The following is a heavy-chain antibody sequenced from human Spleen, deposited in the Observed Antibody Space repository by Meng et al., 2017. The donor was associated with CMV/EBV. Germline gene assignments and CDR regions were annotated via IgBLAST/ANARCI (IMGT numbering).Heavy chain of an antibody. Sequence: GASLNISCTGSGYSFSTDWIGWVRQQPGKGLEWIGIIYPADSNIRISPTLQGQVTISADESISTAYLQWSSLKASDTATYYCVRQEYSTSSVENWGQGTLVTVSS. CDR2: IYPADSNI. D-gene: IGHD2/OR15-2a*01. J-gene: IGHJ4*02. CDR3: VRQEYSTSSVEN. CDR1: GYSFSTDW. V-gene: IGHV5-51*01.